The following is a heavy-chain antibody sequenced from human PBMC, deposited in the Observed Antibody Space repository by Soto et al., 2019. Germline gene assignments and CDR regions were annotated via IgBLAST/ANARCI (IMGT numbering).Heavy chain of an antibody. V-gene: IGHV3-53*01. CDR1: GFTVSSNY. CDR2: IYLGGST. CDR3: VREGLLGEPGNGMDV. Sequence: EVQLVESGGGLIQPGGSLRLSCAASGFTVSSNYMSWVRQAPGKGLEWVSVIYLGGSTHYADSVRGRLIISSDNSKNTLYLQMKSRRAEDTAVFYCVREGLLGEPGNGMDVWGQGTTVTVYS. J-gene: IGHJ6*02. D-gene: IGHD3-10*02.